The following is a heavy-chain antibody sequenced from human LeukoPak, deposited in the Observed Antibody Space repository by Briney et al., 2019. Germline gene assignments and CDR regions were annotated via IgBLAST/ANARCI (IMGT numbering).Heavy chain of an antibody. CDR1: GGSISSGGYY. CDR3: ARVGYCSSTSCYTNYYGMDV. Sequence: SETLSLTCTVSGGSISSGGYYWSWIRQHPGKGQEWIGYIYYSGSTYYNPSLKSRVTMSVDTSKNQFSLKLSSVTAADTAVYYCARVGYCSSTSCYTNYYGMDVWGQGTTITVSS. J-gene: IGHJ6*02. V-gene: IGHV4-31*03. D-gene: IGHD2-2*02. CDR2: IYYSGST.